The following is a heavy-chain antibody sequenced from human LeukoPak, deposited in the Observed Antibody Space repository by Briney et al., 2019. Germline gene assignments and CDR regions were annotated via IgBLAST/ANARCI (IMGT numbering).Heavy chain of an antibody. CDR3: ARYDYYDSSGYFTGPFFDY. CDR1: GGSISSYY. CDR2: IYYSGST. Sequence: SETLSLTCTVSGGSISSYYWSWIRQPPGKGLEWIGYIYYSGSTNYNPSIKSRVTISVDTSKNQFSLKLSSVTAADTAVYYCARYDYYDSSGYFTGPFFDYWGQGTLVTVSS. V-gene: IGHV4-59*01. J-gene: IGHJ4*02. D-gene: IGHD3-22*01.